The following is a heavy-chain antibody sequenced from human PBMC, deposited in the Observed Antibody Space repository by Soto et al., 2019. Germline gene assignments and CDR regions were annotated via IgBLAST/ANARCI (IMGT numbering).Heavy chain of an antibody. V-gene: IGHV3-21*01. D-gene: IGHD3-22*01. Sequence: PGGSLRLSCAASGFSFSGYNMNWVRQAPGKGLEWVSSISGDSNYIYYADSVQGRFTISRDNAKNSVYPQMNSLRAEDTAVYYCARVVYFDRSTYGLWGQGTMVTVSS. CDR3: ARVVYFDRSTYGL. J-gene: IGHJ3*01. CDR2: ISGDSNYI. CDR1: GFSFSGYN.